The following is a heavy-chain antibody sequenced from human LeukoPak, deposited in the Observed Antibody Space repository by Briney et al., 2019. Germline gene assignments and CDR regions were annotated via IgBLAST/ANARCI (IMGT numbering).Heavy chain of an antibody. Sequence: KSSETLSLTCAVYGGSFSGYYWSWIRQPPGKGLEWIGEINHSGSTNYNPSLKSRVTMSVDTSKNQFSLKLSSVTAADTAVYYCAVAAAGAHWGQGTLVTVSS. V-gene: IGHV4-34*01. CDR3: AVAAAGAH. J-gene: IGHJ4*02. CDR1: GGSFSGYY. D-gene: IGHD6-13*01. CDR2: INHSGST.